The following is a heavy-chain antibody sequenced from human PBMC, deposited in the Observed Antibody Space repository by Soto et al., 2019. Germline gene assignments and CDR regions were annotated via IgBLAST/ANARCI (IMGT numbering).Heavy chain of an antibody. Sequence: SETLSLTCAVYGGSFSGYYWSWIRQPPGKGLEWIGEINHSGSTNYNPSLKSRVTISVDTSKNQFSLKLSSVTAADTAVYYCARVFNGFWSGYSDHWGQGTLVTVSS. V-gene: IGHV4-34*01. J-gene: IGHJ4*02. D-gene: IGHD3-3*01. CDR1: GGSFSGYY. CDR3: ARVFNGFWSGYSDH. CDR2: INHSGST.